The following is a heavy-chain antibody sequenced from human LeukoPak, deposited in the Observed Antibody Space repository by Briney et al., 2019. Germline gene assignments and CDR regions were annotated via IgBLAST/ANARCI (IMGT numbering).Heavy chain of an antibody. Sequence: ASVKVSCKASGYTFTGYGISWVRQAPAQGLEWMGWMSAYNGKTNYAQKLHGRVTMTTDTSTSTAYMELRSLRSDDTAVYYCARDLKRFLEWLLPDYYYYYMDVWGKGTTVTVSS. CDR1: GYTFTGYG. V-gene: IGHV1-18*01. CDR2: MSAYNGKT. CDR3: ARDLKRFLEWLLPDYYYYYMDV. D-gene: IGHD3-3*01. J-gene: IGHJ6*03.